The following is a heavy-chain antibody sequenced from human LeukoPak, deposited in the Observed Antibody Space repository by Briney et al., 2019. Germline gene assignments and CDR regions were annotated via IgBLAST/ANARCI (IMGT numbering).Heavy chain of an antibody. Sequence: ASVKVSCKASGYTFTSYDINWVRQATGQGLEWLGWMNPNSGNTGYAQKFQGRVTITRNTSISTAYMELSSLRSEDTAVYYCARDSSSWYYYYMDVWGKGTTVTVSS. V-gene: IGHV1-8*03. J-gene: IGHJ6*03. CDR3: ARDSSSWYYYYMDV. CDR2: MNPNSGNT. D-gene: IGHD6-13*01. CDR1: GYTFTSYD.